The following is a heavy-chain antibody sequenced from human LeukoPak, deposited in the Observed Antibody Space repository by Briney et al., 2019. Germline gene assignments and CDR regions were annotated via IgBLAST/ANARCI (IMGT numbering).Heavy chain of an antibody. V-gene: IGHV1-8*01. J-gene: IGHJ4*02. CDR3: AITKQQLGYFDY. Sequence: ASVKVSCKASGYTFTSYDINWVRQATGQGLEWMGWMNPNSGNTGYAQKFQGRVTMTRNTSISTAYMGLSSLRSEDTAVYYCAITKQQLGYFDYWGQGTLVTVSS. CDR1: GYTFTSYD. CDR2: MNPNSGNT. D-gene: IGHD6-13*01.